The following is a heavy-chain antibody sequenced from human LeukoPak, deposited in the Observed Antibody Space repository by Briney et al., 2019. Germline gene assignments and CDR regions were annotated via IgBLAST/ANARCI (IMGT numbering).Heavy chain of an antibody. Sequence: SETLSLTCAVYGGSFSGYYWSWVRQPPGKGLEWIGYIYYSGTTYYNPSLKSRVIISVDTSKNQFSLKLSSVTAADTAVYYCARATTVTTNYYGMDVWGQGTTVTVSS. V-gene: IGHV4-30-4*01. J-gene: IGHJ6*02. D-gene: IGHD4-17*01. CDR3: ARATTVTTNYYGMDV. CDR2: IYYSGTT. CDR1: GGSFSGYY.